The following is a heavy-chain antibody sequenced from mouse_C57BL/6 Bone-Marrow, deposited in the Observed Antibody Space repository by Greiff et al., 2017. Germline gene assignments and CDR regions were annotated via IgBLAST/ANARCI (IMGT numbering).Heavy chain of an antibody. CDR1: GYTFTSYW. J-gene: IGHJ4*01. CDR2: IDPSDSYT. V-gene: IGHV1-50*01. CDR3: ARWGLRGYAMDY. Sequence: QVQLQQPGAELVKPGASVKLSCKASGYTFTSYWMQWVKQRPGQGLEWIGEIDPSDSYTNYNQKFKGKATLTVDTSSSTAYMQRSSLTSEDSAVYYCARWGLRGYAMDYWGQGTSVTVSS. D-gene: IGHD2-4*01.